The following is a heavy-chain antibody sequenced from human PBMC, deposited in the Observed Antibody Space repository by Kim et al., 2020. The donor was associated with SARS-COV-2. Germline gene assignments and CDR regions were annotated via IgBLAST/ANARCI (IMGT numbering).Heavy chain of an antibody. CDR2: ISYDGSNK. CDR3: AKTYYYDSSGYYLNPYLDY. CDR1: GFTFSSYG. D-gene: IGHD3-22*01. V-gene: IGHV3-30*18. J-gene: IGHJ4*02. Sequence: GGSLRLSCAASGFTFSSYGMHWVRQAPGKGLEWVAVISYDGSNKYYADSVKGRFTISRDNSKNTLYLQMNSLRAEDTAVYYCAKTYYYDSSGYYLNPYLDYWGQGTLVTVSS.